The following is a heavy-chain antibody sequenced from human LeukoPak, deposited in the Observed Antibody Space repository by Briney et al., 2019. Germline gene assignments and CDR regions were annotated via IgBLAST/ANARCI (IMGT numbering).Heavy chain of an antibody. D-gene: IGHD6-19*01. CDR3: ARGLIAVAGGRDFDY. Sequence: GASVKVSCKASGGTFSSYAISWVRQAPGQGLEWMGGIIPIFGTANYAQKFLGRVTITADESTSTAYMELSSLRSEDTAVYYCARGLIAVAGGRDFDYWGQGTLVTVSS. CDR2: IIPIFGTA. CDR1: GGTFSSYA. J-gene: IGHJ4*02. V-gene: IGHV1-69*13.